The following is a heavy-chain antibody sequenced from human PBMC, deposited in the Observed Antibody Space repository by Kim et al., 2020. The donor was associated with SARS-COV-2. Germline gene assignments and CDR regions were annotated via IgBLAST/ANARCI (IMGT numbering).Heavy chain of an antibody. Sequence: NHSGSTNYTPSLKSRVTISVDTSKNQFPLKLSSVTAADTAVYYCARGPHWGQGTLVTVSS. V-gene: IGHV4-34*01. CDR2: NHSGST. CDR3: ARGPH. J-gene: IGHJ4*01.